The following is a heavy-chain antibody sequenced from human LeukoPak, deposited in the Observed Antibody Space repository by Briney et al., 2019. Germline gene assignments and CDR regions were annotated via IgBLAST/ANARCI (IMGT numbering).Heavy chain of an antibody. J-gene: IGHJ4*02. V-gene: IGHV4-39*01. Sequence: PSEILSLTCTVSGGSISNVNYYWGWIRQPPGKGLEWIGSVFYSGGTYYNPSLKSRLTVSVDTSKNQFSLKLTSVTAADTAIYYCARLPGSSHGYYFDYWGQGTLVTVSS. CDR2: VFYSGGT. D-gene: IGHD5-18*01. CDR1: GGSISNVNYY. CDR3: ARLPGSSHGYYFDY.